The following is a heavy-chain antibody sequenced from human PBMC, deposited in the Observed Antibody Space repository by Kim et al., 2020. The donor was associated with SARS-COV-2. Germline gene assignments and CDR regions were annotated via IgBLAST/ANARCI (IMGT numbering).Heavy chain of an antibody. V-gene: IGHV5-51*01. Sequence: PSCSDTRYSPPFQGQVTTSTDTSISTAYLQWSSLKASDTAMYYCARIGDYWGQGTLVTVSS. CDR3: ARIGDY. D-gene: IGHD2-15*01. J-gene: IGHJ4*02. CDR2: PSCSDT.